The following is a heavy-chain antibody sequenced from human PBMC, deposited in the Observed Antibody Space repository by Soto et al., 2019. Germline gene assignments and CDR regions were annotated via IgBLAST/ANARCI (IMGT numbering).Heavy chain of an antibody. CDR2: ISGSDCKT. D-gene: IGHD3-3*01. V-gene: IGHV3-23*04. CDR1: GFSFASFA. CDR3: AKWSYLDY. Sequence: DVRLAESGGGLVQPGGSLRLSCTTSGFSFASFAMTWVRQAPGKGLEWVATISGSDCKTYYADSVKGRFSISRDTSRNTLYLQMNSLRADDTAIYYCAKWSYLDYWGQGTRVTVSS. J-gene: IGHJ4*02.